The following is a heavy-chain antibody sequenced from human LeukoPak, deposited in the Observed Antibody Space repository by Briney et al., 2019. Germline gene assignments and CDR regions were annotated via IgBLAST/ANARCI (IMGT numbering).Heavy chain of an antibody. Sequence: GGSLRLSRAASGFTFSSHWMHWVRQAPGKGLVWVSRINTDGSTTSYADSVKGRFTISSDNAKNTVYLQMNSLRADDTAVYYCARVLIAATGGDYWGQGTPVTVSS. D-gene: IGHD6-13*01. V-gene: IGHV3-74*01. CDR2: INTDGSTT. CDR3: ARVLIAATGGDY. CDR1: GFTFSSHW. J-gene: IGHJ4*02.